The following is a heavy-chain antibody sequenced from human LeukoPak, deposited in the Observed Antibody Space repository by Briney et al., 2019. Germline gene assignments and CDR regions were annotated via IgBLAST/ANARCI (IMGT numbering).Heavy chain of an antibody. CDR3: ARDSYDGYNLWGFPPQVGGLDY. D-gene: IGHD5-24*01. V-gene: IGHV3-21*01. CDR1: GFTFSSIG. J-gene: IGHJ4*02. Sequence: GGSLRLSCAASGFTFSSIGMSWVRQAPGKGLEWVSSISSSSSYIYYADSVKCRFTISRDNAKNSLYLQMNSLRAEDTAVYYCARDSYDGYNLWGFPPQVGGLDYWGQGTLVTVSS. CDR2: ISSSSSYI.